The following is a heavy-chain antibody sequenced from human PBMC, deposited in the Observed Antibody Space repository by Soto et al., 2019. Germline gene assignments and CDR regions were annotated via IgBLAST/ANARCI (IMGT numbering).Heavy chain of an antibody. CDR3: SRRNSDFWSGLGWGYFDS. Sequence: QVQLVQSGAEVKKPGSSVKVFCKASGGTFSSYAISWVRQAPGQGLEWMGGIIPIFGTANYAKNFQGRVTVTADESTRTAYMELSSLRSEDTAVYYCSRRNSDFWSGLGWGYFDSWGQGTLVTGSS. CDR2: IIPIFGTA. CDR1: GGTFSSYA. D-gene: IGHD3-3*01. J-gene: IGHJ4*02. V-gene: IGHV1-69*01.